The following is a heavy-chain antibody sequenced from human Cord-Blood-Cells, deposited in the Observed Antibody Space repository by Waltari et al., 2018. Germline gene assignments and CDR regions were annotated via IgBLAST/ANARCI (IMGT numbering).Heavy chain of an antibody. CDR1: GYSFTSYW. V-gene: IGHV5-51*01. D-gene: IGHD6-13*01. CDR3: ARETREQQLVNDAFDI. Sequence: EVQLVQSGAEVKKPGESLKISCKGSGYSFTSYWIGWVRLMPGKGLEWTGIIYPGESDTRYSPSFQGRVTISADKSISTAYLQWSSLKASDTAMYYCARETREQQLVNDAFDIWGQGTMVTVSS. CDR2: IYPGESDT. J-gene: IGHJ3*02.